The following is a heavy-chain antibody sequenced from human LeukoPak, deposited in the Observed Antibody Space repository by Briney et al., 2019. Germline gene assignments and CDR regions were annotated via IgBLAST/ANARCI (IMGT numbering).Heavy chain of an antibody. V-gene: IGHV4-39*07. CDR1: GGSISSSSYY. D-gene: IGHD1-26*01. J-gene: IGHJ6*03. CDR3: VRGSYPIRYYYYYMAV. CDR2: IYYSGST. Sequence: SETLSLTCTVSGGSISSSSYYWGWIRQPPGKGLEWIGSIYYSGSTYYNLSLKSRVTISVDTSKNQFSLKLSSVTAADTAVYYCVRGSYPIRYYYYYMAVWGKGTTVTVSS.